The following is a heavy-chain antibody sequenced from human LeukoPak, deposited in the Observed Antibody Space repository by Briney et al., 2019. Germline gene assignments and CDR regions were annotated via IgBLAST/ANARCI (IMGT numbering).Heavy chain of an antibody. CDR2: INHSGST. CDR1: GGSFSGYY. V-gene: IGHV4-34*01. CDR3: ARGRNYGGNSADFDY. D-gene: IGHD4-23*01. J-gene: IGHJ4*02. Sequence: SETLSLTCAVYGGSFSGYYWSWIRQPPGKGLEWIGEINHSGSTNYNPSLKSRVTISVDTSKNQFSLKLSSVTAADTAVYYCARGRNYGGNSADFDYWGQGTLVTVSS.